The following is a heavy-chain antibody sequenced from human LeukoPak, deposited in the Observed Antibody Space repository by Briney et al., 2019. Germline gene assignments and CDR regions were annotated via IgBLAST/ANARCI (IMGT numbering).Heavy chain of an antibody. Sequence: PSETLSLTCAVYGGSFSGYYWSWIRQPPGKGLEWIGYIYYSGSTNYNPSLKSRVTISVDTSKNQFSLKLSSVTAADTAVYYCAGNMVQKNFDYGGRETLVTVPS. D-gene: IGHD4/OR15-4a*01. CDR3: AGNMVQKNFDY. J-gene: IGHJ4*02. CDR2: IYYSGST. CDR1: GGSFSGYY. V-gene: IGHV4-59*01.